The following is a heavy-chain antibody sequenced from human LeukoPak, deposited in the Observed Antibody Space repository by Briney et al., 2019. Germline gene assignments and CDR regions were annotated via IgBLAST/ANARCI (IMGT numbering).Heavy chain of an antibody. D-gene: IGHD6-19*01. V-gene: IGHV3-30-3*01. CDR1: GFTFSSYA. J-gene: IGHJ4*02. Sequence: GGSLRLSCAASGFTFSSYAMRWVRQAPGKGLEWVAVISYDGSNKYYADSVKGRFTISRDNSKNTLYLQMNSLRAEDTAVYYCASAVAGTLWGQGTLVTVSS. CDR3: ASAVAGTL. CDR2: ISYDGSNK.